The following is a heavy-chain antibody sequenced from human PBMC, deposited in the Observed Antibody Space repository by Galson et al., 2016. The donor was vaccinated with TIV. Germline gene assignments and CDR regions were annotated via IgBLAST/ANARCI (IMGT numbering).Heavy chain of an antibody. J-gene: IGHJ4*02. D-gene: IGHD3-10*01. V-gene: IGHV2-5*01. Sequence: PALVKPTQTLTLTCTFSEFSLSSSGVGVGWIRQPPGKALEWLALIYYNNEKRYSPSLNNRLTITRDTSKNQAVLTMTNMGAVDTGTYSCARYFYGSGSSSHFDYWGQGTLVTVSS. CDR2: IYYNNEK. CDR3: ARYFYGSGSSSHFDY. CDR1: EFSLSSSGVG.